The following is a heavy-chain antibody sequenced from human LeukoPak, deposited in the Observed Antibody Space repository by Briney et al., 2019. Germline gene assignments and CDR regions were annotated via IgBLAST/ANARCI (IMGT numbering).Heavy chain of an antibody. CDR3: AGDVTESGLLWFGELSSWFDP. Sequence: TSETLSLTCTVSGGSISSSSYYWGWIRQPPGKGLEWIGSIYYSGSTYYNPSLKSRVTISVDTSKNQFFLKLSSVTAADTAVYYCAGDVTESGLLWFGELSSWFDPWGQGTLVTVSS. CDR2: IYYSGST. V-gene: IGHV4-39*02. J-gene: IGHJ5*02. D-gene: IGHD3-10*01. CDR1: GGSISSSSYY.